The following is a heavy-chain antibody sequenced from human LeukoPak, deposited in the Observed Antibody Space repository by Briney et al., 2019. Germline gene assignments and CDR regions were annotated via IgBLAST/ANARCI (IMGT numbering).Heavy chain of an antibody. CDR2: IIPIFGTA. CDR1: VGTFSSYA. CDR3: AKDLFGPLDSSGYYCNY. Sequence: SVKVSCKASVGTFSSYAISWVRQAPGQGLEWMGRIIPIFGTANYAQKFQGRVTITTDESTNTAYMELSSLRSEDTAVYYCAKDLFGPLDSSGYYCNYWGQGTLVTVSS. J-gene: IGHJ4*02. D-gene: IGHD3-22*01. V-gene: IGHV1-69*05.